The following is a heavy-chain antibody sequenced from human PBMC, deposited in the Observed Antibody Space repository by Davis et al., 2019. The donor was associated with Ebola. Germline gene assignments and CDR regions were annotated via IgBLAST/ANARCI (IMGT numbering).Heavy chain of an antibody. V-gene: IGHV3-48*02. J-gene: IGHJ6*02. D-gene: IGHD3-9*01. CDR1: GFTFSSYG. CDR3: ASTYDILTGLTYYYGMDV. CDR2: ISSSSSTI. Sequence: GESLKISCAASGFTFSSYGMHWVRQAPGKGLEWVSYISSSSSTIYYADSVKGRFTISRDNAKNSLSLQMNFLRDEDTAVYYCASTYDILTGLTYYYGMDVWGQGTTVTVSS.